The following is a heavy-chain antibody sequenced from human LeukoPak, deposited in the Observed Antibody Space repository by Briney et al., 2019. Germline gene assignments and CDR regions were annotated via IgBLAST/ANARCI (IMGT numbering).Heavy chain of an antibody. J-gene: IGHJ3*02. CDR1: GGSISSSIYY. CDR2: IYYSGST. D-gene: IGHD1-26*01. Sequence: SETLSLTCSVSGGSISSSIYYWGWIRQPPGKGLEWIGSIYYSGSTYYNPSLKSRVTISVDTSKNQFSLKLRSVTAADTAVYYCARGPGGGSYSDAFDIWGQGTMVTVSS. V-gene: IGHV4-39*07. CDR3: ARGPGGGSYSDAFDI.